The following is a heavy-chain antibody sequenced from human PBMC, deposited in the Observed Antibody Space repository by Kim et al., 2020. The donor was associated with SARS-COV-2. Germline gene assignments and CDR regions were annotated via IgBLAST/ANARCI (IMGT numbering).Heavy chain of an antibody. D-gene: IGHD6-19*01. CDR3: ARDRRRIAVAGTGGGYDY. V-gene: IGHV3-23*01. J-gene: IGHJ4*02. Sequence: GRFTITRDNSKNTMYLQMNSRRAEDTAVYYCARDRRRIAVAGTGGGYDYWGQGTLVTVSS.